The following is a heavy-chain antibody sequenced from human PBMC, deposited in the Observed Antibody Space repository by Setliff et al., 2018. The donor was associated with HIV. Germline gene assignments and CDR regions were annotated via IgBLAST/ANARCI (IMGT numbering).Heavy chain of an antibody. J-gene: IGHJ1*01. Sequence: ASVKVSCKASGYTFSSYGVNWVRQAPGQGLEWMGWISADNGNTKYAQKFQGRVTITTDASTRTVYMELRSLRSDDTAVYYCARDRWELLRRPEYFQHWGQGALVTVSS. V-gene: IGHV1-18*01. CDR1: GYTFSSYG. D-gene: IGHD1-26*01. CDR3: ARDRWELLRRPEYFQH. CDR2: ISADNGNT.